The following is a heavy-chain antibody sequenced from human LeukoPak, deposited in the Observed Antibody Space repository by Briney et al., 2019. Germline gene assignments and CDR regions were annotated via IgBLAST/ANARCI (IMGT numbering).Heavy chain of an antibody. CDR2: IYYSGTT. D-gene: IGHD2-15*01. V-gene: IGHV4-59*01. J-gene: IGHJ5*02. Sequence: PSETLSLTCTVSGGSINSYYWNWIRQPPGKGLEWIGNIYYSGTTNYNPSLKSRVTISVETFKNKISLNLSSVTAADTAVYYCARVRLGWWFDPWGQGTLVTVSS. CDR3: ARVRLGWWFDP. CDR1: GGSINSYY.